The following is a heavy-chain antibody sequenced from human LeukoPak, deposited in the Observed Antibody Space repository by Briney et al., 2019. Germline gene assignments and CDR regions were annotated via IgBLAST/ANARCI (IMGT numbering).Heavy chain of an antibody. CDR3: ARGHYYYYMDV. V-gene: IGHV7-4-1*02. CDR1: GYTFSHYH. J-gene: IGHJ6*03. Sequence: ASVKVSCKAFGYTFSHYHVHWVRQAPGQGLEWMGWINTNTGNPTYAQGFTGRFVFSLDTSVSTAYLQISSLKAEDTAVYYCARGHYYYYMDVWGKGTTVTVSS. CDR2: INTNTGNP.